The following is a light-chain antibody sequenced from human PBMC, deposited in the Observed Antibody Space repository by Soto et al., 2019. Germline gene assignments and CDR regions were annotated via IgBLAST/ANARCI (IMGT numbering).Light chain of an antibody. V-gene: IGLV1-40*01. CDR3: QSYDSSLSGVV. J-gene: IGLJ2*01. Sequence: QSVLTQPPSVSGAPGPRVTISCTGSSSNIGAGYDVHWYQQLPGTAPKLLIYGNSNRPSGVPDRFSGSKSGTSASLAITGLHAEDEAEYYCQSYDSSLSGVVFGGGTKLTVL. CDR1: SSNIGAGYD. CDR2: GNS.